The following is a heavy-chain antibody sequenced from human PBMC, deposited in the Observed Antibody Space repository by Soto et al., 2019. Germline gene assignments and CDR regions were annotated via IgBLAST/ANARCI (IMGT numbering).Heavy chain of an antibody. CDR3: SRVEYVTSSPIG. D-gene: IGHD6-6*01. CDR2: IRTKSNGYAT. Sequence: VGSLRLSCAASGFTFSGSAIHWVRQASGKGLEWVARIRTKSNGYATTYAASVKGRFTISRDDSKNMAYLQMNGLKTEDTAMYYCSRVEYVTSSPIGWGQGTLVTV. J-gene: IGHJ4*02. CDR1: GFTFSGSA. V-gene: IGHV3-73*01.